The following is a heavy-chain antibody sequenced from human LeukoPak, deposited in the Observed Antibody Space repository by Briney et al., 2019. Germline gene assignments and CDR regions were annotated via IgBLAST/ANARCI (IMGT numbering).Heavy chain of an antibody. CDR1: EFSVGSNY. CDR3: AELGITMIGGV. J-gene: IGHJ6*04. Sequence: GGSLRLSCAASEFSVGSNYMTWVRQAPGKGLEWVSLIYSGGSTYYADSVKGRFTISRDNSKNTLYLQMNSLRAEDTAVYYCAELGITMIGGVWGKGTTVTISS. CDR2: IYSGGST. V-gene: IGHV3-66*01. D-gene: IGHD3-10*02.